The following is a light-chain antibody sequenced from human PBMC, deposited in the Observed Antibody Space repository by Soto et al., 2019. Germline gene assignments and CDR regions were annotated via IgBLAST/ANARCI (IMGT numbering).Light chain of an antibody. Sequence: DIQMTQSPSSLSASVGDRVTITCRASQTISTYLNWYQQKPGRAPKLLIFAASSLQSGVPPRFSGSGSGTGFTLTVSSLQPEDFATYFCQQGYSTPLTFGGGTKVDIK. J-gene: IGKJ4*01. V-gene: IGKV1-39*01. CDR3: QQGYSTPLT. CDR2: AAS. CDR1: QTISTY.